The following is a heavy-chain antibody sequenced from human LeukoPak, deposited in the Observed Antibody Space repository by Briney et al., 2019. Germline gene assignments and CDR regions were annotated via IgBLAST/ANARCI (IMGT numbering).Heavy chain of an antibody. D-gene: IGHD5-12*01. J-gene: IGHJ4*02. V-gene: IGHV4-59*01. CDR3: ARLSRDGYNWAFDY. CDR1: GGSISSYY. Sequence: SETLSLTCTVCGGSISSYYWSWIRQPPGKGLEWIGYIYYSGSTNYNPSLKSRVTISVDTSKNQFSLKLSSVTAADTAVYYCARLSRDGYNWAFDYWGQGTLVTVSS. CDR2: IYYSGST.